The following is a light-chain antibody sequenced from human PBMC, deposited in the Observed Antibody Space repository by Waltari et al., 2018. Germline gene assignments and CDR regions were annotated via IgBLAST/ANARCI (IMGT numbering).Light chain of an antibody. CDR3: QSYDSSLSASVV. Sequence: QSVLTQPPSVSGAPGQRVTISCTGSSSNIGAGYDVHWYQQLPGTAPKLLIDGNSNPPPGVPDRFWGSKSGTSASLAITGLQAEDEADYYCQSYDSSLSASVVFGGGTKLTVL. CDR1: SSNIGAGYD. CDR2: GNS. V-gene: IGLV1-40*01. J-gene: IGLJ2*01.